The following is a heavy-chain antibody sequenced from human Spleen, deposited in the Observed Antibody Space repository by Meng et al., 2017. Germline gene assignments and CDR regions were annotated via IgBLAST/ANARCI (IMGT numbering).Heavy chain of an antibody. Sequence: QAQLVESGGGLFKPGGSLRLPLAASGFTFSDYHMNWIRQAPGKGLEWISYISSSGSIIYSADSLKGRFTISRDNANNLLSLQMTSLRAEDTAIYYCAREYYYGSGMDSWGQGTLVTVSS. J-gene: IGHJ5*01. CDR1: GFTFSDYH. V-gene: IGHV3-11*01. CDR3: AREYYYGSGMDS. CDR2: ISSSGSII. D-gene: IGHD3-10*01.